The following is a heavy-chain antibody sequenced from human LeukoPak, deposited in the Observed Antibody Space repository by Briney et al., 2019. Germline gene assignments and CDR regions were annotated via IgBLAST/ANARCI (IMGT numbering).Heavy chain of an antibody. Sequence: ASVKVSCKASGYTFTSYDINWVRQATGQGLEWMGWMNPNSGNTGYAQKFQGRVTMTRNTSISTAYMELSSLRSEDTAVYYCARETIAVPTAAFDIWGQGTMVTVSS. CDR3: ARETIAVPTAAFDI. D-gene: IGHD6-19*01. CDR1: GYTFTSYD. V-gene: IGHV1-8*01. CDR2: MNPNSGNT. J-gene: IGHJ3*02.